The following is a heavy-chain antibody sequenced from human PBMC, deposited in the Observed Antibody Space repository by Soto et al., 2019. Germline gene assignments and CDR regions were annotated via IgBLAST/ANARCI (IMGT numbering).Heavy chain of an antibody. V-gene: IGHV4-4*02. D-gene: IGHD6-13*01. J-gene: IGHJ4*02. Sequence: SEPLSLTCVVLGGSTIKSNRLRSVPQTPGKGLEWIGEIYHSGSTNYNPSLKSRVTISVDTSKNQFSLKLSSVTAADTAMYYCARSIAAAGDKYYFDYWGQGTLVTVSS. CDR1: GGSTIKSNR. CDR2: IYHSGST. CDR3: ARSIAAAGDKYYFDY.